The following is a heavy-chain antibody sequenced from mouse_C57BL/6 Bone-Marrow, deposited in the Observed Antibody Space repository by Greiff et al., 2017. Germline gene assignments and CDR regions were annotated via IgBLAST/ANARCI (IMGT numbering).Heavy chain of an antibody. J-gene: IGHJ4*01. CDR2: IYPGNSDT. D-gene: IGHD4-1*01. CDR3: TTLTVAYYAMDY. CDR1: GYTFTSYW. Sequence: EVQGVESGTVLARPGASVKMSCKTSGYTFTSYWMHWVKQRPGQGLEWIGAIYPGNSDTSYNQKFKGKAKLTAVTSASTAYMQLSSLTNEDSAVYYGTTLTVAYYAMDYWGQGTSVTVSS. V-gene: IGHV1-5*01.